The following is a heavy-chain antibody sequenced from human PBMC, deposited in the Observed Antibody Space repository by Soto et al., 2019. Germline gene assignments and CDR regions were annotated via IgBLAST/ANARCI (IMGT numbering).Heavy chain of an antibody. CDR3: ARLGYGISTSCYYGWFDP. V-gene: IGHV3-7*03. CDR2: IKQDGSEK. J-gene: IGHJ5*02. CDR1: GFTFSSYW. Sequence: EVQLLESGGGLVQPGGSLRLSCAASGFTFSSYWMSWVRQAPGKGLEWVANIKQDGSEKYYVDSVKGRFTISRDNAKNSLYVQMNSLRDEDTAMYYCARLGYGISTSCYYGWFDPRCQGTLVTVSS. D-gene: IGHD2-2*01.